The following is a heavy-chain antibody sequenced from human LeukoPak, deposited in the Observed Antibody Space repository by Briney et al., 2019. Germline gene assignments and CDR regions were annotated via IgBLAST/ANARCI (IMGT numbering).Heavy chain of an antibody. V-gene: IGHV3-7*01. J-gene: IGHJ4*02. CDR1: GFTFSSYW. CDR2: IKLDGSEK. Sequence: GGSLRLSCAASGFTFSSYWMSWVRQAPGKGLEWVANIKLDGSEKYYVDSVKGRFTISRDNAKKSLYLQMNSLRDEDTAVYYCARDFFAFGGVIALLDYWGQGTLVNVSS. D-gene: IGHD3-16*02. CDR3: ARDFFAFGGVIALLDY.